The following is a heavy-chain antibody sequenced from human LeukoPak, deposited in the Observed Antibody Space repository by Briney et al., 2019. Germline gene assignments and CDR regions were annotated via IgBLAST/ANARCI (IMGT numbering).Heavy chain of an antibody. CDR1: GYTYTGYH. Sequence: ASVKVSCKASGYTYTGYHMHWVRQAPGQGLEWMGWINPNSGGTKYAQKFQGRVTMTRDTSISTAYMELSSLSSDDTAMYYCARDQSCSGGSCYSDHYYGMDVWGQGTTVTVSS. CDR2: INPNSGGT. J-gene: IGHJ6*02. CDR3: ARDQSCSGGSCYSDHYYGMDV. V-gene: IGHV1-2*02. D-gene: IGHD2-15*01.